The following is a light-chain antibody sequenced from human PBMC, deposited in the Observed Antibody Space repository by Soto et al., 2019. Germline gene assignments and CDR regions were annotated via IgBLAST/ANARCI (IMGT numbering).Light chain of an antibody. V-gene: IGKV3D-15*01. J-gene: IGKJ4*01. CDR1: QSVSNK. Sequence: EIVLTHSPATLSVSPGETVSLSCRASQSVSNKLAWFQQKPGQAPRLLMSATSTRATGVPTRISGSGSGTEFTLTISSLQSEDFAVYYCQQYNSWPLTFGGGTKVDIK. CDR2: ATS. CDR3: QQYNSWPLT.